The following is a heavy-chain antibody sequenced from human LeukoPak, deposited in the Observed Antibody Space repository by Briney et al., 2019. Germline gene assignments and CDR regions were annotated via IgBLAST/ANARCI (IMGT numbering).Heavy chain of an antibody. CDR3: ARDPLGYCSGGTCYLHYFDY. Sequence: GGSLRLSCAASGSTFSTYAIHWVRQAPGKGLEWVAVISYDGSNKYYADSVEGRFTISRDNSKNTLYLQMSSLRPEDTAVYYCARDPLGYCSGGTCYLHYFDYWGQGTLVTVSS. V-gene: IGHV3-30-3*01. CDR1: GSTFSTYA. D-gene: IGHD2-15*01. CDR2: ISYDGSNK. J-gene: IGHJ4*02.